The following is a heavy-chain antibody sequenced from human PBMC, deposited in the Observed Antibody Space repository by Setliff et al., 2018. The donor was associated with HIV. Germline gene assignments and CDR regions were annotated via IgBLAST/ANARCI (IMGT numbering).Heavy chain of an antibody. CDR3: ARDDYYDSSGYPYYFDY. V-gene: IGHV3-30*01. Sequence: PGGSLRLSCVASGFTFSTFAMHWVRQAPGRGLEWVSVITYDGSRTYYADSVKGRFTISRDNSKNTLYLQMNSLRPEDTAVYYCARDDYYDSSGYPYYFDYWGQGTLVTVSS. J-gene: IGHJ4*02. D-gene: IGHD3-22*01. CDR2: ITYDGSRT. CDR1: GFTFSTFA.